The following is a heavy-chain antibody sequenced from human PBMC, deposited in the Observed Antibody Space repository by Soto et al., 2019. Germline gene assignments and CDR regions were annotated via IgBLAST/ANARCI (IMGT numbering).Heavy chain of an antibody. J-gene: IGHJ4*02. V-gene: IGHV4-39*01. Sequence: SETLSLTCTVSGGSISRSSYYWGWIRQPPGKGLEWIGSIYYSGSTYYNPSLKSRVTISVDTSKNQFSLKLSSVTAADTAVYYCARQGPKVGATIAYYFDYWGQGTLVTVSS. CDR3: ARQGPKVGATIAYYFDY. CDR2: IYYSGST. D-gene: IGHD1-26*01. CDR1: GGSISRSSYY.